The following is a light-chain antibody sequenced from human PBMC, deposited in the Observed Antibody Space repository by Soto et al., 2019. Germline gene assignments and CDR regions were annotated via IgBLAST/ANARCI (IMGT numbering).Light chain of an antibody. V-gene: IGKV1-5*03. J-gene: IGKJ2*01. CDR1: QSISTW. Sequence: DIQMTQPPSTLSASVGDRAAITCRASQSISTWLAWYQQKPGKAPKLLIYKASTLETGVPSRFSGSGSGTEFTLTISSLQPDDFATYYCQQYNSFSRTFGQGTKLEIK. CDR2: KAS. CDR3: QQYNSFSRT.